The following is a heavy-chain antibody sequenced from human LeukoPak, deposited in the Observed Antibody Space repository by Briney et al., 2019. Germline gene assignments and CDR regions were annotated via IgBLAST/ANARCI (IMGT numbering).Heavy chain of an antibody. CDR3: ARVPIVVVPAALYMDV. J-gene: IGHJ6*03. CDR1: GFTFSSYA. CDR2: ISYDGSNK. V-gene: IGHV3-30*14. D-gene: IGHD2-2*01. Sequence: GGSLRLSCAASGFTFSSYAMHWVRQAPGKGLEWVAVISYDGSNKYYADSVKGRFTISKDNSKNTLYLQMNSLRAEDTAVYYCARVPIVVVPAALYMDVWGKGTTVTVSS.